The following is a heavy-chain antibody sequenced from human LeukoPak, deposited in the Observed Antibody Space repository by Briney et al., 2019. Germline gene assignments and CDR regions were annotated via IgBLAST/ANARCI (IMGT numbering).Heavy chain of an antibody. CDR3: ARRSGGGRKEDWFDP. J-gene: IGHJ5*02. V-gene: IGHV5-51*01. D-gene: IGHD2-15*01. Sequence: GESLKISCKGSGYSFTSYWIGWVRQMPGKGLEWMGIIYPGVSDTRYSPSFQGQVTISADKSISTAYLQWSSLKASDTAMYYCARRSGGGRKEDWFDPWGQGTLVTVSS. CDR2: IYPGVSDT. CDR1: GYSFTSYW.